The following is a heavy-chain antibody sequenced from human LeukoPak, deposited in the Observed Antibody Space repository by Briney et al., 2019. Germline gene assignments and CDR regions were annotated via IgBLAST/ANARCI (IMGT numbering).Heavy chain of an antibody. CDR2: IYPGDSDT. Sequence: GESLKISCKGSGYSFTSYWIGWVRQMPGKGLEWMGIIYPGDSDTRYSPSFQGQVTISADKSISTAYLQWSSLKASDTAMYYCAGSPSIVVVPAAIKDNWFDPWGQGTLVTVSS. V-gene: IGHV5-51*01. D-gene: IGHD2-2*01. CDR1: GYSFTSYW. J-gene: IGHJ5*02. CDR3: AGSPSIVVVPAAIKDNWFDP.